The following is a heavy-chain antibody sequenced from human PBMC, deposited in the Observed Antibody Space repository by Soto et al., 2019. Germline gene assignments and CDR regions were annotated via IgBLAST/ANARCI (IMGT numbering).Heavy chain of an antibody. CDR3: TRDDVHCSGGMCYGVPMDD. D-gene: IGHD2-15*01. Sequence: EVQLVESGGGLVQPGGSLRLSCAASGFTVSSKYMSWVRQAPGKGLEWVSLIQSGGSTYYAGSVKGRFTISRDNSENTLFLQMNSLRVEDTAVYYGTRDDVHCSGGMCYGVPMDDWGKGTTVTVSA. CDR1: GFTVSSKY. CDR2: IQSGGST. J-gene: IGHJ6*04. V-gene: IGHV3-66*01.